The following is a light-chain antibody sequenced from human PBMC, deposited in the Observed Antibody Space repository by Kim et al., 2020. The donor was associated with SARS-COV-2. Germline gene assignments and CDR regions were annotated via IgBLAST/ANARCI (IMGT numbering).Light chain of an antibody. V-gene: IGLV10-54*01. CDR1: SINVGNQV. CDR3: SAWDSSLSAWV. CDR2: RNN. J-gene: IGLJ3*02. Sequence: QAGLTQPPSVSKGLRQTATLTCTGNSINVGNQVAAWLQQHQGHPPKLLSYRNNNRPSGISERLSASRSGNTASLTITGLQPEDEADYYCSAWDSSLSAWVFGGGTQLTVL.